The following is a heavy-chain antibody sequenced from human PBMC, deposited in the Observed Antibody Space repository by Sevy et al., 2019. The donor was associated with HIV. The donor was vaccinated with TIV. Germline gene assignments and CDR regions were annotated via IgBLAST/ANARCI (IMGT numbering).Heavy chain of an antibody. CDR1: GFIFNSHA. V-gene: IGHV3-23*01. Sequence: GGSLRLSCAAAGFIFNSHAMSWVRQAPGKGLEWVSTISGSGGYTYYKGSVKGRFTISRDNSKNTVDLQMNSLRAEDTAVYYCTNRGVVIITGFDYWGQGTLVTVSS. J-gene: IGHJ4*02. D-gene: IGHD1-20*01. CDR2: ISGSGGYT. CDR3: TNRGVVIITGFDY.